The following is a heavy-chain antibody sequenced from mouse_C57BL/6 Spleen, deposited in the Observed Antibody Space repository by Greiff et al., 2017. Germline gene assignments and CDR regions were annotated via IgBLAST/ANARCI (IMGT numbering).Heavy chain of an antibody. CDR1: GFTFSSYA. V-gene: IGHV5-9-1*02. Sequence: EVMLVESGEGLVKPGGSLKLSCAASGFTFSSYAMSWVRQTPEKRLEWVAYISSGGDYIDYADTVKGRFTISRDKARNTLYLQMSSLKSEDTAMYYCTRGLTTVVAFDYWGQGTTLTVSS. D-gene: IGHD1-1*01. CDR3: TRGLTTVVAFDY. J-gene: IGHJ2*01. CDR2: ISSGGDYI.